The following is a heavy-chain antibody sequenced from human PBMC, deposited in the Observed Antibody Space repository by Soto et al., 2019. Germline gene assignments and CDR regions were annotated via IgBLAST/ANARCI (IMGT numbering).Heavy chain of an antibody. J-gene: IGHJ6*02. CDR1: GFTFSSYA. CDR3: AKVLSGYDFWSGYYLQYYYYGMDV. Sequence: GGSLRLSCVASGFTFSSYAMSWVRQAPGKGLEWVSAISGSGGSTYYADSVKGRFTISRDNSKNTLYLQMNSLRAEDTAVYYCAKVLSGYDFWSGYYLQYYYYGMDVWGQGTTVTVSS. D-gene: IGHD3-3*01. V-gene: IGHV3-23*01. CDR2: ISGSGGST.